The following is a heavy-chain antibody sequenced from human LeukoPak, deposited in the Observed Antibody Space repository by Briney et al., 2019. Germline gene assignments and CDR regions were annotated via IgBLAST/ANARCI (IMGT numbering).Heavy chain of an antibody. CDR2: IYYSGST. V-gene: IGHV4-39*01. CDR1: GGSISSSSYY. J-gene: IGHJ6*03. CDR3: EIEDYYYMDV. Sequence: PSETLSLTCTVSGGSISSSSYYWGWIRQPPGKGLEWIGSIYYSGSTYYNPSLKSRVTISVDTSKNRFSLKLSSVTAADTAVYYCEIEDYYYMDVWGKGTTVTVSS.